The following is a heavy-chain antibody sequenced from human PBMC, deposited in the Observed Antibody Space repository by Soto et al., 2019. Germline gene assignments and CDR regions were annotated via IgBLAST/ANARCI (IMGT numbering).Heavy chain of an antibody. V-gene: IGHV3-30*04. CDR1: GFTFSSYA. D-gene: IGHD3-22*01. Sequence: GGSLRLSCAASGFTFSSYAMHWVRQAPGKGLEWVAVISYDGSNKYYADSVKGRFTISRDNSKNTLYLQMNSLRAEDTAVYYCARQANYYDSSGYPGYYFDYWGQGTLVTVSS. CDR3: ARQANYYDSSGYPGYYFDY. J-gene: IGHJ4*02. CDR2: ISYDGSNK.